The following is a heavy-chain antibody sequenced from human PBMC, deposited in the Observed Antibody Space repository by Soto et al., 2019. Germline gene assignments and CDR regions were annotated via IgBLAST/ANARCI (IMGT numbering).Heavy chain of an antibody. D-gene: IGHD3-10*01. Sequence: SVKVSCKASGGTLIAFAISWVRQVPGQGLQWMGGIIPIIGTPNYDQKFQGRLTITADKHTRTVYMELSSLRSEDTALYFCATDEDVRGPNYYYNLDVWGQGTTVTVSS. J-gene: IGHJ6*02. CDR3: ATDEDVRGPNYYYNLDV. V-gene: IGHV1-69*06. CDR1: GGTLIAFA. CDR2: IIPIIGTP.